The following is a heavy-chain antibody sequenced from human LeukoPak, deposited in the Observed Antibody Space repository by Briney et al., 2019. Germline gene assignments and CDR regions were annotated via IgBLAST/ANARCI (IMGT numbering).Heavy chain of an antibody. CDR1: DASISSYY. V-gene: IGHV4-59*01. Sequence: SETLSLTCTVSDASISSYYWSWIRQPPGKGLEWIGYIYYSGSTNTKYNPSLKSRVTISVDTSKNQFSLKVTSVTAADTGVYYCARVYGWFGESRFDYWGQGALVTVSS. J-gene: IGHJ4*02. CDR3: ARVYGWFGESRFDY. CDR2: IYYSGST. D-gene: IGHD3-10*01.